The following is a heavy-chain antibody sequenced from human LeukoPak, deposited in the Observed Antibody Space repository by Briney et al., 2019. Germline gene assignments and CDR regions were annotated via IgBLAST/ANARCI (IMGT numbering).Heavy chain of an antibody. CDR3: ARDAATISDTFDI. CDR2: ISAYNGNT. D-gene: IGHD1-26*01. CDR1: GYTXANYG. V-gene: IGHV1-18*01. Sequence: ASVKVSCKASGYTXANYGISWVRQAPGQGLEWMGWISAYNGNTNYAQNLQDRVTMTTDTSTSTAYMELRSLRSDDTAVYFCARDAATISDTFDIWGQGTMVTVSS. J-gene: IGHJ3*02.